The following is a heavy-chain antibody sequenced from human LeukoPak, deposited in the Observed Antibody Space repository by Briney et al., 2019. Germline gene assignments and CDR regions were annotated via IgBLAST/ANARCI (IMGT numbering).Heavy chain of an antibody. J-gene: IGHJ3*02. CDR1: GFTFSSYA. D-gene: IGHD3-9*01. V-gene: IGHV3-23*01. CDR2: ISGSGGST. Sequence: HPGGSLRLSCAASGFTFSSYAMSWARQAPGKGLKWVSAISGSGGSTYYADSVKGRFTISRDNSKNTLYLQMNSLRAEDTAVYYCAKDQRSDGRGRYDILTRSNFAARLDAFDIWGQGTMVTVSS. CDR3: AKDQRSDGRGRYDILTRSNFAARLDAFDI.